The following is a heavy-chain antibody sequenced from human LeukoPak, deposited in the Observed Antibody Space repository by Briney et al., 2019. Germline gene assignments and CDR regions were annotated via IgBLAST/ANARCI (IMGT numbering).Heavy chain of an antibody. Sequence: PGGSLRLSCAASGFTFSDHWVHWVRQAPGKGLVWVSRINNDGTTTTYADSVKGRFTISRDNAENTVYLHVSSLRAEDTAVYYCARGPSYSSSWYGLDSWGQGTLVIVSS. V-gene: IGHV3-74*01. D-gene: IGHD6-13*01. J-gene: IGHJ4*02. CDR1: GFTFSDHW. CDR2: INNDGTTT. CDR3: ARGPSYSSSWYGLDS.